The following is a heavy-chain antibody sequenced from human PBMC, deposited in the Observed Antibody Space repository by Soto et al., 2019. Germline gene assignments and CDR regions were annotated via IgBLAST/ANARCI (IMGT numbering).Heavy chain of an antibody. V-gene: IGHV1-18*01. Sequence: APVKVSCKASDNTFTHYGINLGRHAPGQGLEWMGWISGYNGNTKYAQKFQDRVTMTADTSTRTAFMEVRSLTSDDTGVYFCAATGGNYFGLDVWGQGTTVTVSS. J-gene: IGHJ6*02. D-gene: IGHD2-8*02. CDR3: AATGGNYFGLDV. CDR1: DNTFTHYG. CDR2: ISGYNGNT.